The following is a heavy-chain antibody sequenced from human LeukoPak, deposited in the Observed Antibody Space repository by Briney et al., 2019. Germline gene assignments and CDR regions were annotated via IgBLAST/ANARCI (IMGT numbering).Heavy chain of an antibody. CDR1: GFTVNSKY. CDR2: ISGSGGST. D-gene: IGHD3-22*01. Sequence: GGSLRLSCAASGFTVNSKYMSWVRQAPGKGLEWVSAISGSGGSTYYADSVKGRFTISRDNSKNTLYLQMNSLRAEDTAVYYCANTRRPYYYDSSGYPPRELDAFDIWGQGTMVTVSS. CDR3: ANTRRPYYYDSSGYPPRELDAFDI. J-gene: IGHJ3*02. V-gene: IGHV3-23*01.